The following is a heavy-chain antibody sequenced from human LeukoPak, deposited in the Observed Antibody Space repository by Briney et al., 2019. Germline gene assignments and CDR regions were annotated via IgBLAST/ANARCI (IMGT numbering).Heavy chain of an antibody. J-gene: IGHJ5*02. CDR1: GGSISSSSYY. Sequence: PSETLSLTCTVSGGSISSSSYYWGWIRQPPGKGLEWIGSIYYSGSTYYNPSLKSRVTISVDTSKNQFSLKLSSVTAADTAVYYCARDRGYCSSTSCYLGVDPWGQGTLVTVSS. V-gene: IGHV4-39*07. D-gene: IGHD2-2*01. CDR3: ARDRGYCSSTSCYLGVDP. CDR2: IYYSGST.